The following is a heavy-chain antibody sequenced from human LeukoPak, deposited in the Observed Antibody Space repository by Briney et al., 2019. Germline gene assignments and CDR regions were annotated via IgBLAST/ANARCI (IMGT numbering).Heavy chain of an antibody. CDR1: GGSISSYY. D-gene: IGHD3-22*01. J-gene: IGHJ4*02. CDR3: ARNYDSSGLVDY. V-gene: IGHV4-4*09. Sequence: PSETLSLTCTVSGGSISSYYWSWIRQPPGKGLEWIGYIYTSGSTNYNPSLKSRVTISVDTSKNQFSLKLSSVTAADTAVYYCARNYDSSGLVDYWGQGTLVTVSS. CDR2: IYTSGST.